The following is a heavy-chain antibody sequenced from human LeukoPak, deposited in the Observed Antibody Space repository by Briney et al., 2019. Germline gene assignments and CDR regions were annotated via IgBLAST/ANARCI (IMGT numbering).Heavy chain of an antibody. V-gene: IGHV3-23*01. CDR1: GFTFSSYA. CDR2: ISGSSGST. J-gene: IGHJ4*02. CDR3: AKGDIVVATAAYFDY. Sequence: GGSLRLSCAASGFTFSSYAMSWVRQAPGKGLEWVSAISGSSGSTYYADSVKGRFTISRDNSKNTLYLQMNSLRAEDTAVYYCAKGDIVVATAAYFDYWGQGTLVTVSS. D-gene: IGHD2-21*02.